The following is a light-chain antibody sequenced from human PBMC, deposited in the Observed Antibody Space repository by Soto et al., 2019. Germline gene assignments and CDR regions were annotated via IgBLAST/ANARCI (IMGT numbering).Light chain of an antibody. V-gene: IGKV3-15*01. CDR2: GAS. Sequence: EILMTQSPDTLSVSPGESATLSCRASQRVYSNLAWYQQRPGQAPRLLIYGASTRATGVPARFSGCGSGTEFTLTISSLQSEDFAVYYCQQYTNWPPNTFGQGTRLEMK. J-gene: IGKJ5*01. CDR1: QRVYSN. CDR3: QQYTNWPPNT.